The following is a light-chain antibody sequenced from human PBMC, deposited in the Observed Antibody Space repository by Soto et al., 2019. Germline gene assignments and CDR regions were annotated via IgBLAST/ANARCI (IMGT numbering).Light chain of an antibody. CDR3: SSYTSNYTLEV. V-gene: IGLV2-11*01. J-gene: IGLJ2*01. Sequence: QSALTQPRSVSGSPGQSVTISCTGTSNDVGGYDYVSWYQQHPGKAPKLMIYDVSKRPSGVPNRFSGSKSGNTASLTISGLQAEDEADYYCSSYTSNYTLEVFGGGTKLTVL. CDR1: SNDVGGYDY. CDR2: DVS.